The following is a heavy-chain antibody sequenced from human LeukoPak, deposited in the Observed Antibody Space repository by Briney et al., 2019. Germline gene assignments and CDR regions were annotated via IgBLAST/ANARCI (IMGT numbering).Heavy chain of an antibody. V-gene: IGHV4-38-2*02. J-gene: IGHJ3*02. CDR2: IYHSGST. CDR3: AGEMATIIRLDAFDI. CDR1: GYSLSSGYY. D-gene: IGHD5-24*01. Sequence: SETLSLTCTVSGYSLSSGYYWGWIRQPPGKGLEWIGSIYHSGSTYYNPSLKSRVTISVDTSKNQFSLKLSSVTAADTAVYYCAGEMATIIRLDAFDIWGQGTMVTVSS.